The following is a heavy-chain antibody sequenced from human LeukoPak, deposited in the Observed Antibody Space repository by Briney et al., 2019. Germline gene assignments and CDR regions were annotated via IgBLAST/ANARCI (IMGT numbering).Heavy chain of an antibody. CDR1: GGSISSSSYY. V-gene: IGHV4-39*07. D-gene: IGHD6-13*01. J-gene: IGHJ4*02. Sequence: PSETLSLTCTVSGGSISSSSYYWGWIRQPPGKGLEWIGSIYHSGSTYYNPSLKSRVSISVDTSKNQFSLKLSSVTAADTAVYYCARKYSSSSSVDYWGQGTLVTVSS. CDR3: ARKYSSSSSVDY. CDR2: IYHSGST.